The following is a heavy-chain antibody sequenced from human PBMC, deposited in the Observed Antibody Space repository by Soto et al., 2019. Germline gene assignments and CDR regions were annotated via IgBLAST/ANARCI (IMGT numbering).Heavy chain of an antibody. D-gene: IGHD3-22*01. CDR1: GGSISSYY. CDR3: ARHAYYDSSEFDY. V-gene: IGHV4-59*08. CDR2: IYYSGST. J-gene: IGHJ4*02. Sequence: PSETLSLTCTVSGGSISSYYWSWIRQPPGKGLEWIGYIYYSGSTNYNPSLKSRVTISVDTSKNQFSLKLSSVTAADTAVYYCARHAYYDSSEFDYWGQGTLVTVSS.